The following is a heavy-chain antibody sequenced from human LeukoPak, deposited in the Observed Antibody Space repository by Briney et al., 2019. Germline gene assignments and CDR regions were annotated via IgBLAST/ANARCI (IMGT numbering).Heavy chain of an antibody. D-gene: IGHD6-19*01. Sequence: GGSLRLSCAASGFTFSSYSMNRVRQAPGKGLEWVSYISGSSSTIYYADSVKGRFTISRDNAKNSLYLQMNSLRAEDTAVYYCARGREGLSWGQGTLVTVSS. CDR2: ISGSSSTI. V-gene: IGHV3-48*01. CDR3: ARGREGLS. CDR1: GFTFSSYS. J-gene: IGHJ5*02.